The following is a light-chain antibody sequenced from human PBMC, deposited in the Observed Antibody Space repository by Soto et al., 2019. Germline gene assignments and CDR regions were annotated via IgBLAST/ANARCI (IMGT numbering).Light chain of an antibody. V-gene: IGKV1-5*03. J-gene: IGKJ3*01. CDR2: LAS. CDR1: QSCGNW. Sequence: DVQMTQSPSTMSASVGDRVIITCRASQSCGNWLAWYQQKPGKAPSLLVYLASNLQTGVPSRFSGVGSGTEFTLTISSLEPEDCATYYCQHFSDYPLTFGPGTKVDLK. CDR3: QHFSDYPLT.